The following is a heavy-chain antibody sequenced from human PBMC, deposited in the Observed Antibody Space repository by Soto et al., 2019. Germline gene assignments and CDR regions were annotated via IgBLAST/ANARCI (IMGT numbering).Heavy chain of an antibody. Sequence: QVQLVQSGTEVKKPGASVKVSCKTSGYTFTNFGISWVRQAPGQGLEWMGWISAFNGHTHHAHKFQGRVTLTTDTSTTTAFSELRSLRSDDTAVYYCAREPPRATAGLNYFDPWGQGTLVSVSS. D-gene: IGHD6-13*01. CDR2: ISAFNGHT. V-gene: IGHV1-18*01. CDR3: AREPPRATAGLNYFDP. J-gene: IGHJ5*02. CDR1: GYTFTNFG.